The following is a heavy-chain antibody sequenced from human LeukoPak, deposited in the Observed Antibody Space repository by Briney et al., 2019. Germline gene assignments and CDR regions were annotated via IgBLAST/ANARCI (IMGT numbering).Heavy chain of an antibody. CDR1: GYTFTRYD. V-gene: IGHV1-8*03. D-gene: IGHD3-3*01. CDR2: INTKSGMT. Sequence: ASVKVSCKASGYTFTRYDINWVRQATGQGLEWMGWINTKSGMTGHAQKFQGRITITKDTSISTVYMELSSLRSEDTAVYYCATLNYDFWSGYTNPSADYWGQGTLVTVSS. CDR3: ATLNYDFWSGYTNPSADY. J-gene: IGHJ4*02.